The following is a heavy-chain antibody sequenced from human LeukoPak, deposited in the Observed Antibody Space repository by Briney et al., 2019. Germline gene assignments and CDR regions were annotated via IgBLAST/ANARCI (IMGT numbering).Heavy chain of an antibody. Sequence: GGSLRLSCAASGFTFSSYSMNWVRQAPGKGLEWVSAISGSGGSTYYADSVKGRFTISRDNSKNTLYLQMNSLRAEDTAVYYCAKGPGIAVAGTLDYWGQGTLVTVSS. J-gene: IGHJ4*02. CDR3: AKGPGIAVAGTLDY. CDR1: GFTFSSYS. CDR2: ISGSGGST. V-gene: IGHV3-23*01. D-gene: IGHD6-19*01.